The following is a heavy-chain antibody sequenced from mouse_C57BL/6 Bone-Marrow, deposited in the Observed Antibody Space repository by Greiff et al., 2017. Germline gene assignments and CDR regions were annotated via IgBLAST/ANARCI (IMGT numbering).Heavy chain of an antibody. CDR3: AREDYYGSSYDY. J-gene: IGHJ2*01. CDR2: IDPSDSYT. V-gene: IGHV1-50*01. D-gene: IGHD1-1*01. Sequence: QVQLQQPGAELVKPGASVKLSCKASGYTFTSYWMQWVKQRPGQGLEWIGEIDPSDSYTNSNQKFKGKATLTVDTSSSTAYMQLSSLTSEDSAVYYCAREDYYGSSYDYWGQGTTLTVSS. CDR1: GYTFTSYW.